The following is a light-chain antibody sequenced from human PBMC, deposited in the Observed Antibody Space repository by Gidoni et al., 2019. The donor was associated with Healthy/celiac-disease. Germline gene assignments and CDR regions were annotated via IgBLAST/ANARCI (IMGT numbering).Light chain of an antibody. CDR2: WAS. V-gene: IGKV4-1*01. CDR1: QNILYSSNNKNY. J-gene: IGKJ3*01. CDR3: QQYYSTPFT. Sequence: DIVMTQSPGSLAVSLGERATINCKSSQNILYSSNNKNYLTWYQQKPGQPPKLLIYWASTRESGVPDRFSGSGSGTDFTLTISSLQAEDVAVYYCQQYYSTPFTFGPGTTVDIK.